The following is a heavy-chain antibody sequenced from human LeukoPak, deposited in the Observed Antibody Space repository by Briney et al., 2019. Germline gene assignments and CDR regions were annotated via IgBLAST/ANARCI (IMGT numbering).Heavy chain of an antibody. CDR3: ARGLSYDDSSGYYAY. V-gene: IGHV1-2*02. D-gene: IGHD3-22*01. Sequence: ASVKVSCKASGYTFTGYYVHWVRQAPGQGLEWMGWNNPDTGETNYVQSVRGRVTMTRDTAINIVYMELSSLRTDDTAVYYCARGLSYDDSSGYYAYWGQGTLVTVSS. J-gene: IGHJ4*02. CDR1: GYTFTGYY. CDR2: NNPDTGET.